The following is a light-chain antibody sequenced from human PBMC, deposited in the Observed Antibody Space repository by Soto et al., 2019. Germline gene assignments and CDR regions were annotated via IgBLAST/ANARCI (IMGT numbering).Light chain of an antibody. V-gene: IGLV2-14*01. CDR2: EVS. CDR1: SSDVGGYNY. J-gene: IGLJ1*01. Sequence: SVLTQPASVSGSPGQSITISCTGTSSDVGGYNYVSWYQQHPGKAPKLMIYEVSNRPSGVSNRFSGSKSGNTASLTISGLQAEDEADYYCSSYTSSSTPYVFGTGTK. CDR3: SSYTSSSTPYV.